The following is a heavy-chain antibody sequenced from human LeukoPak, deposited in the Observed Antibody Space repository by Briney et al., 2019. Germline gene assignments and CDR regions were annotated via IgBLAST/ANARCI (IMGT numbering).Heavy chain of an antibody. CDR2: IKQDESEK. J-gene: IGHJ6*02. V-gene: IGHV3-7*03. Sequence: GGSLRLSCAVSGISFSSHWMSWVRRAPGKGLEWVPNIKQDESEKFYVDSVKGRFTISRDNAKNSVYLEMNSLRVEDTAVYYCARDDTYYDFWSGYQREYYYYYGMDVWGQGTTVTVSS. CDR1: GISFSSHW. D-gene: IGHD3-3*01. CDR3: ARDDTYYDFWSGYQREYYYYYGMDV.